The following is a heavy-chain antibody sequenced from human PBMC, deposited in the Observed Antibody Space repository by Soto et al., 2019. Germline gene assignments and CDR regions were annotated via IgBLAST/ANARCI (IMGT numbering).Heavy chain of an antibody. V-gene: IGHV4-30-4*08. CDR3: AREADGGNSLDV. CDR2: VHHSGSI. D-gene: IGHD4-4*01. CDR1: GGSISSDYYH. Sequence: QVQLQQSGPGLVKPSQTLSLTCTVSGGSISSDYYHWTWIRQSPGKGLEWIGYVHHSGSILYNPSFKNRLIISVTTSKNHFSLHQITVTAADTTVKFCAREADGGNSLDVWGQGTTVTVSS. J-gene: IGHJ6*02.